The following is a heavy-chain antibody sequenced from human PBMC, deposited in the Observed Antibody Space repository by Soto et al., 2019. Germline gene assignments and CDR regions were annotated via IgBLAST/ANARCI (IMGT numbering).Heavy chain of an antibody. CDR2: MNPNSGNT. D-gene: IGHD3-10*01. J-gene: IGHJ5*02. CDR1: GYTFTSYD. V-gene: IGHV1-8*01. Sequence: GASVKVSCKASGYTFTSYDINWVRQATGQGLEWMGWMNPNSGNTGYAQKFQGRVTMTRNTSISTAYMELSSLRSEDTAVYYCARAPYGSGSVPNQYLYNWFDPWGQGTLVTVSS. CDR3: ARAPYGSGSVPNQYLYNWFDP.